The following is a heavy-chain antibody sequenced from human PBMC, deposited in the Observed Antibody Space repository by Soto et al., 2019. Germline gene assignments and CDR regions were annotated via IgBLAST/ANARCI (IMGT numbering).Heavy chain of an antibody. D-gene: IGHD5-12*01. CDR2: IYYSGST. CDR1: IGSISSGDYY. Sequence: SLYLTCTVSIGSISSGDYYGSWVRQPPGKGLEWIGYIYYSGSTYYNPSLKSRVTISVDTSKNQFSLKLSSVTAADTAVYYCASSGSGYDWGSWLDPWGQGTLVTVSS. CDR3: ASSGSGYDWGSWLDP. J-gene: IGHJ5*02. V-gene: IGHV4-30-4*01.